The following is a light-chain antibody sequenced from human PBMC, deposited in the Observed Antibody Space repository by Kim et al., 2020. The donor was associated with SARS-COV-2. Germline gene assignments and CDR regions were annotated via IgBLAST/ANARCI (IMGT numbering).Light chain of an antibody. Sequence: SASVGASVSIHGRPSQIISDCLAWYKQKPGKAPNPLIYKASTLESGVPSRFSGIGSGTEFSLTISSLQPDDFATYYCQHYNSYPYTFGQGTKLEI. CDR1: QIISDC. CDR2: KAS. CDR3: QHYNSYPYT. V-gene: IGKV1-5*03. J-gene: IGKJ2*01.